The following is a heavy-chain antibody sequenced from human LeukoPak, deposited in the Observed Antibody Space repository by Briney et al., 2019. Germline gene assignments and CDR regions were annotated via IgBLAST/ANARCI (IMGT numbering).Heavy chain of an antibody. J-gene: IGHJ5*02. CDR3: ARGGCSSTSCYFDP. CDR2: IYHSGST. CDR1: GYSISSGYY. Sequence: SETLSLTCAVSGYSISSGYYWGWIRQPPGKGLGWIGSIYHSGSTYYNPSLKSRVTISVDTSKNQFSLKLSSVTAADTAVYYCARGGCSSTSCYFDPWGQGTLVTVSS. D-gene: IGHD2-2*01. V-gene: IGHV4-38-2*01.